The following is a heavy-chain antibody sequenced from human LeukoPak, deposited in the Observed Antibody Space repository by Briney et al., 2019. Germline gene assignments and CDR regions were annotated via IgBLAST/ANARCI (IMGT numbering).Heavy chain of an antibody. CDR3: AKETGRWELE. V-gene: IGHV3-30*18. Sequence: GGSLRLSCAASGFTFSSYGIHWVRQAPGKGLEWVAVISNDGSNKYYADSVKGRFTISRDNSKNTLYLQMNSLRAEDTAVYYCAKETGRWELEWGQGTLVTVSS. CDR1: GFTFSSYG. CDR2: ISNDGSNK. J-gene: IGHJ4*02. D-gene: IGHD1-26*01.